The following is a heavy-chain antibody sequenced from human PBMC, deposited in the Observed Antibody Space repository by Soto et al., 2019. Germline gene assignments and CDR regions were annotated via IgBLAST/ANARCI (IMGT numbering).Heavy chain of an antibody. J-gene: IGHJ4*02. Sequence: QVQLVESGGGVVQPGRSLRLSCAASGFTFSSYAMHWVRQAPGKGLEWVAVISYDGSNKYYADSVKGRFTISRDNSKNTLYLQMNSLRAEDTAVYYCARDRAGSGSYFDYWGQGTLVTVSS. CDR3: ARDRAGSGSYFDY. V-gene: IGHV3-30-3*01. CDR1: GFTFSSYA. CDR2: ISYDGSNK. D-gene: IGHD1-26*01.